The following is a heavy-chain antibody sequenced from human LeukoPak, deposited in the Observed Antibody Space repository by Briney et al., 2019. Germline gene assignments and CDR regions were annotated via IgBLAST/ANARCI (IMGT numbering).Heavy chain of an antibody. D-gene: IGHD4-17*01. Sequence: ASVKVSCKASGYTFTSYGISWVRQAPGQGLEWMGWISAYNGNTNYAQKLQGRVTMTTDTSTSTAYMELRSLRSDDTAVYYCARTTARNTPDYGDYYMDVWGKGTTVTISS. CDR1: GYTFTSYG. CDR2: ISAYNGNT. CDR3: ARTTARNTPDYGDYYMDV. J-gene: IGHJ6*03. V-gene: IGHV1-18*01.